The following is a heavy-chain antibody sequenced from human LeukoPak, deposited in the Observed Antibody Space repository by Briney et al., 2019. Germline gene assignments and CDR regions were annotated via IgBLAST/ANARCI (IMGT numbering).Heavy chain of an antibody. D-gene: IGHD5/OR15-5a*01. CDR1: GFIFSDHP. J-gene: IGHJ4*02. V-gene: IGHV3-30*04. Sequence: PGGSLRLSCVASGFIFSDHPFHWVRQSADKGLEGVALIGSDGTKKYYADSVQGRFTVSRENSKHTLFLQMNTLRADDTAVYFCARQMTSTRLFDSWGQGTLVTVSS. CDR2: IGSDGTKK. CDR3: ARQMTSTRLFDS.